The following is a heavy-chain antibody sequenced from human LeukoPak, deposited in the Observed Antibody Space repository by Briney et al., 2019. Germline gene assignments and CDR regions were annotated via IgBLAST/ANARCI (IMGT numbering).Heavy chain of an antibody. V-gene: IGHV3-23*01. D-gene: IGHD2-2*03. Sequence: GGSLRLSCAASGFSFSSYAMSWVRQAPGKGLEWVSTIADSCSGTWYADSVKGRFTISRDNAKNTLYLQMNSLRVEDTAVYYCVRDGYCSRGTCYGKDYWGQGTLVTVSS. CDR1: GFSFSSYA. CDR2: IADSCSGT. J-gene: IGHJ4*02. CDR3: VRDGYCSRGTCYGKDY.